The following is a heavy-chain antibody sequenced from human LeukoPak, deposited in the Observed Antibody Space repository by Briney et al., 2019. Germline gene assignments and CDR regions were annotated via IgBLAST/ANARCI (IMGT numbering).Heavy chain of an antibody. CDR3: AREVGYYESSGYYKDHWFDP. D-gene: IGHD3-22*01. V-gene: IGHV4-34*01. CDR2: MKHSGRT. J-gene: IGHJ5*02. Sequence: PSETLSLTCAVYGGSFSGYYWSWIRQPPGKGLEWIGEMKHSGRTNYNPSLKSRVTISVDTSKNQFSLKLSSVTAADTAVYYCAREVGYYESSGYYKDHWFDPWGQGTLVTVSS. CDR1: GGSFSGYY.